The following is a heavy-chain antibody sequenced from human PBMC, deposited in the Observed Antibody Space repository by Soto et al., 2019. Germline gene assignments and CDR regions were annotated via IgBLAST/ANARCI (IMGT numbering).Heavy chain of an antibody. J-gene: IGHJ5*02. D-gene: IGHD6-6*01. CDR2: INHSGST. Sequence: QVQLQQWGAGLLKPSETLSLTCAVYGGSFSGYYWSWIRQPPGKGLEWIGEINHSGSTNYNPSLNRRVTISVDTSKNQFSLNLSSVTAAATAVYYCARLIAARFVDWFDPWGQGTLVTVSS. CDR1: GGSFSGYY. V-gene: IGHV4-34*01. CDR3: ARLIAARFVDWFDP.